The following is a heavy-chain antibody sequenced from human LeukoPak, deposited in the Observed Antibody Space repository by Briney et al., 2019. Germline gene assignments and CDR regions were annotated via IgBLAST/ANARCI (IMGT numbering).Heavy chain of an antibody. J-gene: IGHJ4*02. CDR1: GFTFTSYG. D-gene: IGHD3-10*01. Sequence: GGSLRLSCAASGFTFTSYGMSWVRQAPGKGLEWVSAISGSGGSTYYADSVKGRFTISRDNSKNTLYLQMNSLRAEDTAVYYCAKDRFALWFGELLSLRMEGSDYWGQGTLVTVSS. CDR3: AKDRFALWFGELLSLRMEGSDY. CDR2: ISGSGGST. V-gene: IGHV3-23*01.